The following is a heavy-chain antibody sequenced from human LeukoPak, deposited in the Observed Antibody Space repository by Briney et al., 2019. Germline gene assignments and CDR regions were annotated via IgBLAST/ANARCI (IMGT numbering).Heavy chain of an antibody. D-gene: IGHD6-13*01. CDR1: GFTFSSYA. V-gene: IGHV3-48*03. CDR2: ISSSGSTI. J-gene: IGHJ5*02. Sequence: GGSLRLSCAASGFTFSSYAMSWVRQAPGKGLEWVSYISSSGSTIYYADSVKGRFTISRDNAKNSLYLQMNSLRAEDTAVYYCAREPRSSSWYVPHWFDPWGQGTLVTVSS. CDR3: AREPRSSSWYVPHWFDP.